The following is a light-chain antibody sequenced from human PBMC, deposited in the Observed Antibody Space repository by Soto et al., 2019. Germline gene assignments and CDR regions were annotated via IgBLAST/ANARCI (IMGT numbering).Light chain of an antibody. J-gene: IGKJ3*01. CDR3: QQYNNWPTFT. CDR2: ETS. Sequence: EIVMTQSPGTLSVSPGERATLSCRASQNIRSNLAWYQQKPCQAHRLLIYETSIRAPGIPARFSGSGSGTEFILTISSLQSEDFAVYHCQQYNNWPTFTFGPGTKLDIK. V-gene: IGKV3-15*01. CDR1: QNIRSN.